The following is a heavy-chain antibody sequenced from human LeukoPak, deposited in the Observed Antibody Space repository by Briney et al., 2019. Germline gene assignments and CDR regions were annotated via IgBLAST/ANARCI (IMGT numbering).Heavy chain of an antibody. V-gene: IGHV3-30*04. CDR3: ARIPFYHDSSGVY. CDR1: GFTLSSFA. D-gene: IGHD3-22*01. CDR2: ITHDGNNE. J-gene: IGHJ4*02. Sequence: PGGSLRLSCEASGFTSGFTLSSFAMHWVRQVPGKGLEWVAAITHDGNNEFYADSVRGRFTVSRDHSRDTLFLQMNSLRPDGTAVYYCARIPFYHDSSGVYWGQGTLVTVSS.